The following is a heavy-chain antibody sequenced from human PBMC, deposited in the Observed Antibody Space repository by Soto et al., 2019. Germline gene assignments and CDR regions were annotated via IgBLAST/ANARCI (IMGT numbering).Heavy chain of an antibody. J-gene: IGHJ2*01. V-gene: IGHV3-33*01. CDR3: ARDRAYCSGDCCPSLGYFDL. Sequence: QVQLVESGGGVVQPGRSLRLSCAASGFTFTSYGMHWVRQAPGKGLEWVALVWYDGGNKYYADSVKGRFTISRDNSKNTVYLQVNSLRTEDTAVYYCARDRAYCSGDCCPSLGYFDLWGRGTLVTVSS. CDR2: VWYDGGNK. D-gene: IGHD2-21*02. CDR1: GFTFTSYG.